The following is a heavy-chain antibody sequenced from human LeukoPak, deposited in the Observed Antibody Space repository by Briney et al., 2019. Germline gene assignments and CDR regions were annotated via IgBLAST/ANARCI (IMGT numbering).Heavy chain of an antibody. Sequence: TGGSLRLSCAASTFTFSSYWMHWARQAPGKGLVWVSRINSDGSSTSYADSVKGRFTISRDNAKNTLYLQMNSLRAEDTAVYYCARMRGSSGWGYYYYYMDVWGKGTTVTISS. CDR3: ARMRGSSGWGYYYYYMDV. D-gene: IGHD6-19*01. CDR1: TFTFSSYW. CDR2: INSDGSST. V-gene: IGHV3-74*01. J-gene: IGHJ6*03.